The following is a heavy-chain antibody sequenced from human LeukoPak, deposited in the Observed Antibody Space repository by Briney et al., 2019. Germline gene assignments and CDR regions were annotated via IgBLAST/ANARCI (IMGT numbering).Heavy chain of an antibody. CDR2: LYYSGST. CDR1: GGSISSSSYY. Sequence: SETLSLTCTVSGGSISSSSYYWGWIRQPPGKGLEWIGSLYYSGSTYYNPSLKSRVTISVDTSKNQFSLKLSSVTAADTAVYYCARLSGSYWPAGYWGQGTLVTDSS. J-gene: IGHJ4*02. CDR3: ARLSGSYWPAGY. D-gene: IGHD1-26*01. V-gene: IGHV4-39*01.